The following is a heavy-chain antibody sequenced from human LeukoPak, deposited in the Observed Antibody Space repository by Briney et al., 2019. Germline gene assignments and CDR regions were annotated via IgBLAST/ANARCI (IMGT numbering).Heavy chain of an antibody. D-gene: IGHD4-17*01. CDR3: ARDYGDHHFDY. J-gene: IGHJ4*02. CDR1: RFTFSTFA. CDR2: ISGSGDRT. Sequence: GGSLRLSCAVSRFTFSTFAMSWVRQAPGKGLEWVSAISGSGDRTYYADSVRGRFTFSRDNSKNTLYLQMNSLRAEDTAVYYCARDYGDHHFDYWGQGTLVTVSS. V-gene: IGHV3-23*01.